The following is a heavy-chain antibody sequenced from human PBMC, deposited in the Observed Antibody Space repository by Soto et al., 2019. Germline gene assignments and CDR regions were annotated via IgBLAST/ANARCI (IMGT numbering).Heavy chain of an antibody. Sequence: GGSLRLSCAASGFTFSSYAMSWVRQAPGKGLEWVSAISGSGGSTYYADSVKGRFTISRDNSKNTLYLQMNSLRAEDTAVYYCVTFRLGEPSFDYWGQGTLVTVSS. J-gene: IGHJ4*02. CDR1: GFTFSSYA. CDR3: VTFRLGEPSFDY. V-gene: IGHV3-23*01. D-gene: IGHD3-16*01. CDR2: ISGSGGST.